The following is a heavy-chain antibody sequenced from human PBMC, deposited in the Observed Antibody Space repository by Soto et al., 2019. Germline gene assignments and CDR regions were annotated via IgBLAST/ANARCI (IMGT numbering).Heavy chain of an antibody. CDR2: IYYSGST. D-gene: IGHD3-3*01. CDR1: GGSISSGDYY. Sequence: QVQLQESGPGLVKPSQTLSLTCTVSGGSISSGDYYWSWIRQHPGKGLEWIGYIYYSGSTYYNPSLKSRVTISGATSKNQFSLKLSSVTAADTAVYYCARWWSGSRKGFDPWGQGTLVTVSS. CDR3: ARWWSGSRKGFDP. J-gene: IGHJ5*02. V-gene: IGHV4-31*03.